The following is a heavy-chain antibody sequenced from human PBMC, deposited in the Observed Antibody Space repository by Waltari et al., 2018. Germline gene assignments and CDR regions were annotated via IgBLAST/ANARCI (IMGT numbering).Heavy chain of an antibody. V-gene: IGHV3-48*03. Sequence: EVQLVESGGGFVQPGGSLRPSCAASGFTFSSYEMDWVRQAPGKGLEWDSYISSSGNPIYYADSVRGRFIISRVNAKNSLYLQMNSLRAEDTAVYYCTRDREAGTTLDVVYWGKGTLVTVSS. J-gene: IGHJ4*02. D-gene: IGHD1-1*01. CDR3: TRDREAGTTLDVVY. CDR2: ISSSGNPI. CDR1: GFTFSSYE.